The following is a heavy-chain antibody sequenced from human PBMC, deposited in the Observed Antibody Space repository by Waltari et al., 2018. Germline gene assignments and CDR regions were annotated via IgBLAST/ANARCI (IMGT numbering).Heavy chain of an antibody. Sequence: QLVESGGGLVRPGGSLSLSCAASGFTLSIYSMNWVRQAPGRGLEWLSVIGSSGSHVYYADSVKGRFTISRDNANNSLFLQMNTLRAEDTAVYYCTKDRGGDFDIWGQGTMVTVSS. CDR1: GFTLSIYS. CDR2: IGSSGSHV. CDR3: TKDRGGDFDI. V-gene: IGHV3-21*06. J-gene: IGHJ3*02. D-gene: IGHD2-21*02.